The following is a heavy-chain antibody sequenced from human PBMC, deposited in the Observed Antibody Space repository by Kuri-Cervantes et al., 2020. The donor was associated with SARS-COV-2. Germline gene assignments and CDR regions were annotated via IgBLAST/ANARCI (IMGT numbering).Heavy chain of an antibody. CDR1: YGTLTGYQ. CDR2: TNHRGDT. J-gene: IGHJ6*03. V-gene: IGHV4-34*01. D-gene: IGHD3-22*01. CDR3: ARGINGYFFFYYLDV. Sequence: SQTLSLTCALYYGTLTGYQWSWIRQPPGKGLEWSGGTNHRGDTYYNPSLEGRVTISQDTSENKFSLRLSSVTAADTAVYYCARGINGYFFFYYLDVWGKGTTVTVSS.